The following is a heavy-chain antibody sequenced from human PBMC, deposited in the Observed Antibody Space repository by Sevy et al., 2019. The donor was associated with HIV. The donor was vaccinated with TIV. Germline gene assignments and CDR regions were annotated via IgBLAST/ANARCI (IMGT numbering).Heavy chain of an antibody. J-gene: IGHJ3*01. V-gene: IGHV3-30-3*01. CDR3: ARARKVKGVAAIREVAFDL. CDR1: GFTFSSYA. Sequence: GGSLRLSCAASGFTFSSYAMHWVRQAPGKGLEWVAVISYDGSNKYYADSVKGRFTISSDNSKNTLYLQMNSLRAEDTAVYYCARARKVKGVAAIREVAFDLWGQGTMVTVSS. D-gene: IGHD2-15*01. CDR2: ISYDGSNK.